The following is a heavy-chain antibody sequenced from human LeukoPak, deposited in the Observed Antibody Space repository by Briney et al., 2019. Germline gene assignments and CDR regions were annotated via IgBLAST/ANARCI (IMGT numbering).Heavy chain of an antibody. J-gene: IGHJ5*02. CDR2: INSDGSST. CDR3: ARARGSSGWYFPFDT. CDR1: GFTFSSYW. V-gene: IGHV3-74*01. Sequence: GGSLRLSCAASGFTFSSYWMHWVRQAPGKGLVWVSRINSDGSSTSYADSVKGRFTISRDNAKNSLDLEMSSLRAEDTAVYYCARARGSSGWYFPFDTWGQGTLVTVSS. D-gene: IGHD6-19*01.